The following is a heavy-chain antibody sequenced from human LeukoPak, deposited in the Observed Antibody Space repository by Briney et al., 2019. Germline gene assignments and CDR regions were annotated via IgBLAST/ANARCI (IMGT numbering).Heavy chain of an antibody. CDR2: MNPNSGNT. V-gene: IGHV1-8*03. Sequence: GASVKVSCKASGYTFTIYDINWVRQATGQGLEWMGWMNPNSGNTAYAQKFQGRVTITRNTSISTAYMELSSLRSEDKAVYYCARSYYDFWSGYYAFDIWGQGTMVTVSS. D-gene: IGHD3-3*01. J-gene: IGHJ3*02. CDR1: GYTFTIYD. CDR3: ARSYYDFWSGYYAFDI.